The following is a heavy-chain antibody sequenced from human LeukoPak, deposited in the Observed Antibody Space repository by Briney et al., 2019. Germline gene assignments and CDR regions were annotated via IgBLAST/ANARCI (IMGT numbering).Heavy chain of an antibody. V-gene: IGHV4-61*02. CDR1: AGSINSDDYY. Sequence: SETLSLTCTVSAGSINSDDYYWSWIRQPAGKGLEWIGRIYSPGTNYNYNPSLKSRVTISIDTSKNQFSLKLTSVTAGDTAVYYCARGIGTSYESSRDAFDIWGQRTMVTVSS. CDR3: ARGIGTSYESSRDAFDI. CDR2: IYSPGTN. D-gene: IGHD3-22*01. J-gene: IGHJ3*02.